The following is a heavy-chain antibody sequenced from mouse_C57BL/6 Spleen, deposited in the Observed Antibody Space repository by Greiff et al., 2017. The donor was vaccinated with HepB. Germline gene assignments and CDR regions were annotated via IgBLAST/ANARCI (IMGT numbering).Heavy chain of an antibody. Sequence: EVHLVESGGGLVQPGGSLSLSCAASGFTFTDYYMSWVRQPPGKALEWLGFIRNKANGYTTEYSASVKGRFTISRDNSQSILFLQMNALRAEDSATYYCARQITTVVAHFDYWGQGTTLTVSS. CDR1: GFTFTDYY. D-gene: IGHD1-1*01. V-gene: IGHV7-3*01. CDR2: IRNKANGYTT. J-gene: IGHJ2*01. CDR3: ARQITTVVAHFDY.